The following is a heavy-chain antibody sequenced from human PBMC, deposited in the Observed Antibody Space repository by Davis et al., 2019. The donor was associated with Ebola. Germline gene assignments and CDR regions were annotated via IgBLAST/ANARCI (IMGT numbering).Heavy chain of an antibody. J-gene: IGHJ4*02. Sequence: ASVKVSCKASGNIFTLYAIHWVRQAPGQRLEWMGWINAGNGNTKYSQKFQGRVTITRDTSASTAYMELSSLRSEDTAVYYCARAYYYDSSGYYYFSQDYWGQGTLVTVSS. D-gene: IGHD3-22*01. CDR3: ARAYYYDSSGYYYFSQDY. CDR1: GNIFTLYA. CDR2: INAGNGNT. V-gene: IGHV1-3*01.